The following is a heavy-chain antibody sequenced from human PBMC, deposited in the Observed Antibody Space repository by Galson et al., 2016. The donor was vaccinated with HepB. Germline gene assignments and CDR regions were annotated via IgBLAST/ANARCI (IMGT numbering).Heavy chain of an antibody. CDR1: GDSVFNTNAG. V-gene: IGHV6-1*01. D-gene: IGHD3-10*01. CDR2: TYYRSDWRS. Sequence: CAISGDSVFNTNAGWNWVRQSPSRGLEWLGRTYYRSDWRSDYADSVKGRITINPDTSKNHFSLHLNSVTPEDTAVYYCARSYLLGRGFGSGGQGTLVTVSS. J-gene: IGHJ4*02. CDR3: ARSYLLGRGFGS.